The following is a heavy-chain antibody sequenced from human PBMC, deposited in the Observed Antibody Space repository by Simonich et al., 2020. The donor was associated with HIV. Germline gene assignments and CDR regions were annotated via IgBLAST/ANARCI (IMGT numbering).Heavy chain of an antibody. CDR3: ARLERGIDAFDI. Sequence: QVQLQESGPGLVKPSGTLSLTCAVYGESFSGYYWTWIRQPPGKGLEWIGEIIHSGSTNYNPSLKSRVTISVDSSKKQFSLKLSSVTAADTAVYYCARLERGIDAFDIWGQGTMVTVSS. CDR1: GESFSGYY. J-gene: IGHJ3*02. D-gene: IGHD7-27*01. CDR2: IIHSGST. V-gene: IGHV4-34*12.